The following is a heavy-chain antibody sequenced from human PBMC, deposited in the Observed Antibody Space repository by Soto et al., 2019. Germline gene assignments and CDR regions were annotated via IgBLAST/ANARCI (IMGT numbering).Heavy chain of an antibody. CDR2: ISYDGSNK. V-gene: IGHV3-30*18. D-gene: IGHD3-22*01. J-gene: IGHJ4*02. CDR3: AKDTYYYDRSGYYGFDY. CDR1: GFTFSSYA. Sequence: GGSLRLSCAASGFTFSSYAMHWVRQAPGKGLEWVAVISYDGSNKYYADSVKGRFTISRDNSKNTLYLQMNSLRAEDTAVYYCAKDTYYYDRSGYYGFDYWGQGTLVTVSS.